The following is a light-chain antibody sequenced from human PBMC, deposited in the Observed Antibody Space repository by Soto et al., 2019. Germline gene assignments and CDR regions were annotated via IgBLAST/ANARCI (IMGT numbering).Light chain of an antibody. CDR2: KAS. CDR3: QQYNSYPWT. CDR1: QSISSW. V-gene: IGKV1-5*03. J-gene: IGKJ1*01. Sequence: DIQMTQSPSTLSASVGDRVTITCRASQSISSWLAWYQQKPGKAPKLVIYKASSLESWVPSRFSGSGSGTEFTLTISSLQPDDFATYYCQQYNSYPWTFGQGTKVEIK.